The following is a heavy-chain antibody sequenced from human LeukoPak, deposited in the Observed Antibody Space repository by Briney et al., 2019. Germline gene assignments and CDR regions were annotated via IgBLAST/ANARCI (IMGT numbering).Heavy chain of an antibody. J-gene: IGHJ4*02. CDR3: ARDLSLFAVVYPPPGY. V-gene: IGHV1-24*01. Sequence: ASVKVSCKVSGYILTELSMHWVRQAPGKGLEWMGDFDPEDGETIYAQKFQGRVTMTEDTSTDTAYMELSSLRSEDTAVYYCARDLSLFAVVYPPPGYWGQGTLVTVSS. CDR1: GYILTELS. CDR2: FDPEDGET. D-gene: IGHD3-3*01.